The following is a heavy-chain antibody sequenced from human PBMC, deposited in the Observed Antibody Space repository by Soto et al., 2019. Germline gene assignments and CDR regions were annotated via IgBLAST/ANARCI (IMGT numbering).Heavy chain of an antibody. Sequence: SETLSLTCTVSGGSISNAAYSWSWIRQPPGKGLEWIGYIYPSGMPFYNPSLRSRVTISIDRSNDQFSLNLKSVTAADTAVYYCARQRGGYGLFDSWGQGTLVTVSS. CDR1: GGSISNAAYS. J-gene: IGHJ4*02. V-gene: IGHV4-30-2*01. CDR2: IYPSGMP. D-gene: IGHD5-18*01. CDR3: ARQRGGYGLFDS.